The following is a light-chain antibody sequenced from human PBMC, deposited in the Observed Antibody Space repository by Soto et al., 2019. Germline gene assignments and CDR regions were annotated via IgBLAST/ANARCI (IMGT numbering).Light chain of an antibody. CDR2: GAF. CDR1: QSVSYN. V-gene: IGKV3-15*01. CDR3: QQYKNWPPLT. Sequence: EIVMTQSPATLSVSPGETATLSCRASQSVSYNLAWYQQKPGQGPRILIYGAFTRATGIPARFSGSGSGTEFTLTISSLQSEAFGVYYCQQYKNWPPLTFGGGTKVEIK. J-gene: IGKJ4*01.